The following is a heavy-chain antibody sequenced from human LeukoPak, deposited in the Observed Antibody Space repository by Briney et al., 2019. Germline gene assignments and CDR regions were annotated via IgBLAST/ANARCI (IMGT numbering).Heavy chain of an antibody. Sequence: SGPALVKPTQTLTLTCTFSGFSLSTSGMCVSWIRQPPGKALEWLAGIDWDDDKYYSTSLKTRLTISKDTSKNQVVLTMTNMHPVDTATYYCARIPNGDYVRVYMDVWGKGTTVTVSS. CDR3: ARIPNGDYVRVYMDV. J-gene: IGHJ6*03. CDR1: GFSLSTSGMC. D-gene: IGHD4-17*01. CDR2: IDWDDDK. V-gene: IGHV2-70*11.